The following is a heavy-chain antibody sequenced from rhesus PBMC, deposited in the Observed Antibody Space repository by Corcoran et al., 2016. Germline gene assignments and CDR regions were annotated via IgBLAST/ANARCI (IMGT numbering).Heavy chain of an antibody. CDR1: GFSLTTSGVG. D-gene: IGHD6-31*01. Sequence: QVTLKESGPALVKPTQTLTLTCTFSGFSLTTSGVGVGWIRQPPGKALEWLSLIYWDDGKRYSTSRKSRLTISKDTSKNQVVLTMTNMDPMDTATYYCARGSGSGWAGFDYWGQGVLVTVSS. CDR2: IYWDDGK. V-gene: IGHV2-152*01. J-gene: IGHJ4*01. CDR3: ARGSGSGWAGFDY.